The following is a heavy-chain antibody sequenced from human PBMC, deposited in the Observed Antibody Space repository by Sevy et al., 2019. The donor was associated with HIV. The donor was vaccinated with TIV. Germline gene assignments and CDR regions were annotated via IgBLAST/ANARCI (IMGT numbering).Heavy chain of an antibody. CDR1: GFTFSSYE. CDR3: ARDLMGIVVVPAATNWFDP. D-gene: IGHD2-2*03. Sequence: GGSLRLSCAASGFTFSSYEMNWVRQAPGKGLEWVSYISSSGSTIYYADSVKGRFTISRDNAKNSLYLQMNSLRAEDMAVYYCARDLMGIVVVPAATNWFDPWGQGTLVTVSS. V-gene: IGHV3-48*03. J-gene: IGHJ5*02. CDR2: ISSSGSTI.